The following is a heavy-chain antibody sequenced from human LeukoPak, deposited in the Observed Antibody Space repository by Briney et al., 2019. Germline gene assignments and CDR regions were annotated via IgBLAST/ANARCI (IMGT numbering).Heavy chain of an antibody. D-gene: IGHD1-26*01. Sequence: PGRALRLSCAASGFTFSNYNMNWVRQAPGKGLEWISSITSTSSYIYYADSVRGRFTISRDNAKNSLYLQMHSLRAEDTALYFCARDPYSGSYGNYYYYYMDVWGKGTTVTISS. CDR2: ITSTSSYI. CDR3: ARDPYSGSYGNYYYYYMDV. J-gene: IGHJ6*03. V-gene: IGHV3-21*01. CDR1: GFTFSNYN.